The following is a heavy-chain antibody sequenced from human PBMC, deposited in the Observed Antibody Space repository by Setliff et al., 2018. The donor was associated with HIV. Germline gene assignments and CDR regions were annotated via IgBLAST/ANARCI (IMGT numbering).Heavy chain of an antibody. CDR1: GDSITNSMHY. J-gene: IGHJ4*02. Sequence: SETRSLTCTVSGDSITNSMHYWSWIRQSPEKGLEWIGYIDNSGNTNYSPSLKSRITISRDTSKNQFSLKLNSVTAADAAVYYCARSTPSVGYISEHWGQGTLVTVSS. V-gene: IGHV4-61*01. D-gene: IGHD5-12*01. CDR3: ARSTPSVGYISEH. CDR2: IDNSGNT.